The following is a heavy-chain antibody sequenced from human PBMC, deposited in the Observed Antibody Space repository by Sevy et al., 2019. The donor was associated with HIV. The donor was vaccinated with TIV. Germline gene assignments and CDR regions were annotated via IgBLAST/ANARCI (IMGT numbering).Heavy chain of an antibody. CDR2: FDPEDGET. J-gene: IGHJ6*02. Sequence: ASVKVSCKVSGYTLTELSMHWVRQAPGKGLEWMGGFDPEDGETIYAQKFQGRVTMTEDTSTDTAYMELGSLRSEDTAVYYCATDFRGSLRYYYGMDVWGQGTTVTVSS. CDR3: ATDFRGSLRYYYGMDV. CDR1: GYTLTELS. D-gene: IGHD3-10*01. V-gene: IGHV1-24*01.